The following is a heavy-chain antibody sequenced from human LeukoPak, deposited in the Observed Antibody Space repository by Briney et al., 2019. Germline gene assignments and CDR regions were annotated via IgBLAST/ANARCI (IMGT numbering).Heavy chain of an antibody. Sequence: GGSLRLSCAASGFTFSSYWMNWVRQAPGKGLEWVANINQDGSEKYYVDSVKGRFTISRDNAKNSLYLQMNSLRAEDTAVYYCARDDSGDYVDYYYYYMDVWGKGTTVTVSS. J-gene: IGHJ6*03. D-gene: IGHD4-17*01. V-gene: IGHV3-7*01. CDR2: INQDGSEK. CDR3: ARDDSGDYVDYYYYYMDV. CDR1: GFTFSSYW.